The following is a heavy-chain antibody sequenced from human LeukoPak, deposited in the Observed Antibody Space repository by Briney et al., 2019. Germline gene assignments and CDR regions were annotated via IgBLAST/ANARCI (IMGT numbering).Heavy chain of an antibody. J-gene: IGHJ5*02. D-gene: IGHD1-14*01. CDR3: ASIAEPPLYNWFDP. CDR2: IYYGGYT. V-gene: IGHV4-39*07. Sequence: PSETPSLTCTVSGGSISSNNYYWGWIRQPPGKGLEWIGSIYYGGYTYYNPSLKSRVTISVDTSKNQFSLKLSSVTAADTAVYYCASIAEPPLYNWFDPWGQGTLVTVSS. CDR1: GGSISSNNYY.